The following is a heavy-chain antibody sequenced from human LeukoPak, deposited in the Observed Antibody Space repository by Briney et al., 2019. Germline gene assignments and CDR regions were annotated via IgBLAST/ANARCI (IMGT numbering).Heavy chain of an antibody. CDR2: INHSGST. D-gene: IGHD4-17*01. Sequence: SETLSLTCAVYGGSFSGYYWSWIRQPPGKGLEWIGEINHSGSTNYNPSLKSRVTISVDTSKNQFSLKLSSVTAADTAVYYCAGEGYGDPNAFDIWGQGTMVTVSS. V-gene: IGHV4-34*01. CDR1: GGSFSGYY. J-gene: IGHJ3*02. CDR3: AGEGYGDPNAFDI.